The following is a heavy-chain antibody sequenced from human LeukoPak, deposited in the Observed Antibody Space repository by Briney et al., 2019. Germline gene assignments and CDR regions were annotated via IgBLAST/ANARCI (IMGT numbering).Heavy chain of an antibody. CDR1: GFTLSSYG. Sequence: SGGSLRLSCAASGFTLSSYGMSWVRQAPGKGLEWVSGISGSGSGTYYADSVKGRFTISRDNSKNTLHLQMNSLRAEDTAVYYCATHGSAHYYMDVWGKGTTVTISS. V-gene: IGHV3-23*01. CDR3: ATHGSAHYYMDV. J-gene: IGHJ6*03. CDR2: ISGSGSGT. D-gene: IGHD2-2*03.